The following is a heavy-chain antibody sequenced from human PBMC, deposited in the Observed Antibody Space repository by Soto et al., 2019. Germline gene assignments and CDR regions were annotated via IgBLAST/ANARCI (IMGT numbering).Heavy chain of an antibody. CDR1: GYTFTSYG. D-gene: IGHD3-3*01. V-gene: IGHV1-18*01. Sequence: QVQLVQSGAEVKKPGASVKVSCKASGYTFTSYGISWVRQAPGQGLEWMGWISAYNGNTNYAQKLQGRVTMTTDTTTSREHMELRSLRSDHTAVHYCARGYYDFWSGYYLKNYYYYYMDVWGKGTTVTVSS. CDR2: ISAYNGNT. CDR3: ARGYYDFWSGYYLKNYYYYYMDV. J-gene: IGHJ6*03.